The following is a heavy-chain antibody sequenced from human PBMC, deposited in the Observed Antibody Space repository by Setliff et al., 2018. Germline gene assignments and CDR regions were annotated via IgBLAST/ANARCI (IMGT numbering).Heavy chain of an antibody. D-gene: IGHD2-8*01. CDR2: ISTYNGHT. CDR1: AYILTSYG. CDR3: SRLVRYCTTTTCQRASGAEL. V-gene: IGHV1-18*01. Sequence: ASVKVSCKTSAYILTSYGLSWVRQAPGQGLDWMGWISTYNGHTNYAQKLQGRVTMTTDTSTNTAYMELRSLTSDDTAVYFCSRLVRYCTTTTCQRASGAELWGQGTLVTVSS. J-gene: IGHJ4*01.